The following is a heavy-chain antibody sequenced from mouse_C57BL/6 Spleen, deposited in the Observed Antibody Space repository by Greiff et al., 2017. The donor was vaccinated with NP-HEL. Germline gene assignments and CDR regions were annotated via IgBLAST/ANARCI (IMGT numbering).Heavy chain of an antibody. D-gene: IGHD3-3*01. J-gene: IGHJ4*01. V-gene: IGHV3-6*01. CDR2: ISYDGSN. Sequence: VQLKESGPGLVKPSQSLSLTCSVTGYSITSGYYWNWIRQFPGNKLEWMGYISYDGSNNYNPSLKNRISITRDTSKNQFFLKLNSVTTEDTATYYCARDREVHYAMDYWGQGTSVTVSS. CDR3: ARDREVHYAMDY. CDR1: GYSITSGYY.